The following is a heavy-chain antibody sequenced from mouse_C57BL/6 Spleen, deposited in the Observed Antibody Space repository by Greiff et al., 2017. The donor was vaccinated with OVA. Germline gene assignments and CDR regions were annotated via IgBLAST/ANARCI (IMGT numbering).Heavy chain of an antibody. Sequence: QVQLQQPGAELVMPGASVKLSCKASGYTFTSYWMHWVKQRPGQGLEWIGEIDPSDSYTNYNQKFKGKSTLTVDKSSSTAYMQLSSLTSEDSAVYYCARSRRLFDYWGQGTTLTVSS. J-gene: IGHJ2*01. CDR3: ARSRRLFDY. CDR2: IDPSDSYT. CDR1: GYTFTSYW. V-gene: IGHV1-69*01.